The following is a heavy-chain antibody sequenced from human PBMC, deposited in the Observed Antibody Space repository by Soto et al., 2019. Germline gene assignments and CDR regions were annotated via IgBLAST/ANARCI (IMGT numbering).Heavy chain of an antibody. CDR3: ARHYTSYYYYGMDV. CDR2: IYYSGST. CDR1: GGSISSSSYY. V-gene: IGHV4-39*01. J-gene: IGHJ6*02. D-gene: IGHD3-16*01. Sequence: SETLSLTCTVSGGSISSSSYYWGWIHQPPGKGLEWIGSIYYSGSTYYNPSLKSRVTISVDTSKNQFSLKLSSVTAADTAVYYCARHYTSYYYYGMDVWGQGTTVTVSS.